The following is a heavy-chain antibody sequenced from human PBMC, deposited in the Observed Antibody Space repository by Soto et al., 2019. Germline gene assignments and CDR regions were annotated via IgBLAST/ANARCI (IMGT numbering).Heavy chain of an antibody. CDR1: GFTLSSYW. CDR2: IKQDGSEK. V-gene: IGHV3-7*01. CDR3: ARARRMVVVTSVAFDI. Sequence: GGSLRLSCAASGFTLSSYWMSWVRQARGNGLEWVANIKQDGSEKYYVDSVKGRFTISRDNAKNSLYLQMDSLRAEDTALYYCARARRMVVVTSVAFDIWGQGTMVTVSS. J-gene: IGHJ3*02. D-gene: IGHD2-21*02.